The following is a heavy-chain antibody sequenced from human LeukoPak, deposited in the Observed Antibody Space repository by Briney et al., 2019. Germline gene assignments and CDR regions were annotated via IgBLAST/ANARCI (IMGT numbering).Heavy chain of an antibody. CDR3: ARAHERYSGSYSKYYYYMDV. J-gene: IGHJ6*03. CDR2: IIPIFGTA. Sequence: SVKVSCKASGGTFSSYAISWVRQAPGQGLEWMGGIIPIFGTANYAQKFQGRVTITADKSTSTAYMELSSLRSEDTAVYYCARAHERYSGSYSKYYYYMDVWGKGTTVTVSS. CDR1: GGTFSSYA. V-gene: IGHV1-69*06. D-gene: IGHD1-26*01.